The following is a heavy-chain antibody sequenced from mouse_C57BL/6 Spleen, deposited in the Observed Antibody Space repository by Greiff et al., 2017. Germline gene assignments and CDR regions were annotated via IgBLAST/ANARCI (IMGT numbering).Heavy chain of an antibody. CDR1: GFNIKDYY. J-gene: IGHJ4*01. D-gene: IGHD2-1*01. CDR2: IDPEDGET. V-gene: IGHV14-2*01. CDR3: ARSSGNYLSGY. Sequence: EVQLQQSGAELVKPGASVKLSCTASGFNIKDYYMHWVKQRTEQGLEWIGRIDPEDGETKYTPKFPGKDTITADTSPNTAYLQLSSLTYEDTAVYYCARSSGNYLSGYWGQGTSVTVSS.